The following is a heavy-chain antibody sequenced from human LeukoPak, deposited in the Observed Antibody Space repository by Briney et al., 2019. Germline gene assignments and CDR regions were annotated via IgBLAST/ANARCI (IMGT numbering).Heavy chain of an antibody. CDR2: INPNSGGT. CDR1: GYTFTGYY. J-gene: IGHJ3*02. V-gene: IGHV1-2*02. D-gene: IGHD5-18*01. Sequence: ASVKVSCKASGYTFTGYYMHWVRQAPGQGLEWMGWINPNSGGTNYAQKFQGRVTMTRDTSISTAYMELSRLRSDDTAVYYCATVDTAMVTVFWGAFDIWGQGTMVTVSS. CDR3: ATVDTAMVTVFWGAFDI.